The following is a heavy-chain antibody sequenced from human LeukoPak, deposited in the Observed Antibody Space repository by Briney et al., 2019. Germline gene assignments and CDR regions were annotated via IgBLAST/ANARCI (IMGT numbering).Heavy chain of an antibody. D-gene: IGHD2-8*01. J-gene: IGHJ4*02. CDR1: GGSITSTNY. Sequence: SETLSLTCGVSGGSITSTNYWTWVRQPPGKGLEWIAYIHNNGNTNSNPPLKSRVTISIDMSKNQFSLKLTSVTAADTAVYYCARHTVSRAGGDFDYWGQGTLVTVSS. V-gene: IGHV4-4*02. CDR3: ARHTVSRAGGDFDY. CDR2: IHNNGNT.